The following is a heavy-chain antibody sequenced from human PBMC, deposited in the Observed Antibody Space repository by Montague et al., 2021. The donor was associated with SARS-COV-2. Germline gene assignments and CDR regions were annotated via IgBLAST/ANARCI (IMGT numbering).Heavy chain of an antibody. D-gene: IGHD6-19*01. J-gene: IGHJ4*02. CDR3: ARPGSVSGWFCFDD. V-gene: IGHV4-39*02. CDR2: LSSSGST. CDR1: GESIDRDTYY. Sequence: SETLSLTCIVSGESIDRDTYYWGWIRQSPGQGLEWIGCLSSSGSTYYNPSLRSRVTISMDTSKNHLSLKVNSVTATDTAVYCCARPGSVSGWFCFDDWGQGTLVSVSS.